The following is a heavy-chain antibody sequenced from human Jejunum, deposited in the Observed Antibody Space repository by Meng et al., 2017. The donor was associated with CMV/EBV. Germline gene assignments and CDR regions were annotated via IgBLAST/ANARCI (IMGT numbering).Heavy chain of an antibody. CDR1: GGSIISGDRS. CDR2: VYYSGTT. CDR3: VLMIPADTNYFDP. D-gene: IGHD6-25*01. J-gene: IGHJ5*02. Sequence: SGGSIISGDRSWTWIRQSPGKGLEWIGNVYYSGTTSYNRSLKSRVTISVDTSKNQFSLKLASVIAADTAVYYCVLMIPADTNYFDPWGQGTLVTVSS. V-gene: IGHV4-30-4*01.